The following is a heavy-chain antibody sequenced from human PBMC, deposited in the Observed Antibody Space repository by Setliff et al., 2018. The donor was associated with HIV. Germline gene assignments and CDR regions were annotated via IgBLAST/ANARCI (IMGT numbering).Heavy chain of an antibody. CDR1: GFTFSSYG. J-gene: IGHJ4*02. CDR3: ATTHHYARSGYYG. V-gene: IGHV3-30*02. D-gene: IGHD3-22*01. Sequence: PGGSLRLSCAASGFTFSSYGMHWVRQAPGKGLEWVAFIQYDGSNKYYAESVKGRFTISRDKSKSTLYLQMNSLRPEDRAVYYCATTHHYARSGYYGWGQGTLVTVSS. CDR2: IQYDGSNK.